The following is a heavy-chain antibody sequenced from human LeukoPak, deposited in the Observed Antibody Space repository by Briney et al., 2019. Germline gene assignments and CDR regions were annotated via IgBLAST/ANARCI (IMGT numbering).Heavy chain of an antibody. V-gene: IGHV4-39*01. CDR2: IYYGGST. CDR1: GGPVSSSSYY. J-gene: IGHJ4*02. CDR3: ARWELLAYYYFDY. Sequence: PSETLSLTCTVSGGPVSSSSYYWGWIRQPPGKGLEWIGSIYYGGSTYYNPSLKSRDTISVDTSKNQFSLKLTSVTAADTAVYYCARWELLAYYYFDYCGQGTLVTVSS. D-gene: IGHD1-26*01.